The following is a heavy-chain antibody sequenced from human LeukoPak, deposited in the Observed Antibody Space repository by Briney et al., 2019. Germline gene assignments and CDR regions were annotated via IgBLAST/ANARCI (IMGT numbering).Heavy chain of an antibody. CDR3: ARDSPTMDDAFDI. J-gene: IGHJ3*02. Sequence: SETLSLTRTVSGGSISSYYWSWIRQPPGKGLEWIGYIYYSGSTNYNPSLKSRVTISVDTSKNQFSLKLSSVTAADTAVYYCARDSPTMDDAFDIWGQGTMVTVSS. D-gene: IGHD3-10*01. CDR2: IYYSGST. CDR1: GGSISSYY. V-gene: IGHV4-59*01.